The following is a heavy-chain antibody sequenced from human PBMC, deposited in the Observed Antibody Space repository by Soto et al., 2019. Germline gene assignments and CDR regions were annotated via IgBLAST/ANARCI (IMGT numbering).Heavy chain of an antibody. CDR2: ISATGFSK. V-gene: IGHV3-23*01. J-gene: IGHJ5*01. Sequence: EVRLLESGGGFVRPGGSLRLACSASGFTFDTHAMAWVRQAPGKGLEWVASISATGFSKYHADSVKGRITISRDNSNNMGYLQMKTLRAADTAVYNCAMVSAFDFWSGHFVFGWFDSWGEGAEVTFSS. D-gene: IGHD3-3*01. CDR3: AMVSAFDFWSGHFVFGWFDS. CDR1: GFTFDTHA.